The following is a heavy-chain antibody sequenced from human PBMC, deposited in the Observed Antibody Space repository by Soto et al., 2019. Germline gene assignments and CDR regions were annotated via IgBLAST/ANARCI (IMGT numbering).Heavy chain of an antibody. J-gene: IGHJ6*02. D-gene: IGHD3-22*01. CDR2: INPNSGGT. CDR3: EREEDLTMNSGLDV. V-gene: IGHV1-2*02. CDR1: GYTFTAHC. Sequence: ASVKVSCKTSGYTFTAHCIHWVRQAPGQGLEWMGWINPNSGGTTYAQKFHARVTMTRDTSISTAYMELSGLTSDDTAVYYSEREEDLTMNSGLDVWGQGTRITVYS.